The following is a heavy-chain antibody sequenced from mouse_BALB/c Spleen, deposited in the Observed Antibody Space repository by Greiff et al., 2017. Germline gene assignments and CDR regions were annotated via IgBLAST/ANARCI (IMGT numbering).Heavy chain of an antibody. CDR3: ARDLYDGYYYYAMDY. Sequence: VKLMESGPGLVAPSQSLSITCTVSGFSLTGYGVNWVRQPPGKGLEWLGMIWGDGSTDYNSALKSRLSISKDNSKSQVFLKMNSLQTDDTARYYCARDLYDGYYYYAMDYWGQGTSVTVSS. D-gene: IGHD2-3*01. V-gene: IGHV2-6-7*01. CDR1: GFSLTGYG. CDR2: IWGDGST. J-gene: IGHJ4*01.